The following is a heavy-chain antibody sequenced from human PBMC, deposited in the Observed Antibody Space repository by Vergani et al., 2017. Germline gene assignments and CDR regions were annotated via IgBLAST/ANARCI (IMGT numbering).Heavy chain of an antibody. CDR2: IYYSGST. J-gene: IGHJ6*03. V-gene: IGHV4-39*01. D-gene: IGHD3-22*01. Sequence: QLQLQESGPGLVKPSETLSLTCTVSGGSISSSSYYWGWIRQPPGKGLEWIGSIYYSGSTYYNPSLKSRVTISVDTSKNQFSLKLSSVTAADTAVYYCASTNPYYYDSSGYSGYYYYYYMDVWGKGTTVTVSS. CDR1: GGSISSSSYY. CDR3: ASTNPYYYDSSGYSGYYYYYYMDV.